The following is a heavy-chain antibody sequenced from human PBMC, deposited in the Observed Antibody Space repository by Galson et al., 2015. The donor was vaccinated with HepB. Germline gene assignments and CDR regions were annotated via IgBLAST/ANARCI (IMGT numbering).Heavy chain of an antibody. Sequence: SLRLSCAASGFTFSSYSMNWVRQAPGKGLEWVSYISSSSSTIYYADSVKGRFTISRDNAKNSLYLQMNSLRDEDTAVYYCARDSVDYGWGSYSFDYWGQGTLVTVSS. D-gene: IGHD3-16*01. CDR1: GFTFSSYS. CDR2: ISSSSSTI. J-gene: IGHJ4*02. V-gene: IGHV3-48*02. CDR3: ARDSVDYGWGSYSFDY.